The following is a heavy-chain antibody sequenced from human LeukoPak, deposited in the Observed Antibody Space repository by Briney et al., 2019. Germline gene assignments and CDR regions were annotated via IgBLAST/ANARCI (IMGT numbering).Heavy chain of an antibody. Sequence: ASVKVSCKVSGYTLTELSMHWVRQAPGKGLEWMGWINPNSGGTNYAQKFQGWVTMTRGTSISTAYMELSRLRSDDTAVYYCARGSSEGLFGAFDIWGQGTMVTVSS. CDR1: GYTLTELS. J-gene: IGHJ3*02. V-gene: IGHV1-2*04. CDR3: ARGSSEGLFGAFDI. D-gene: IGHD3-3*01. CDR2: INPNSGGT.